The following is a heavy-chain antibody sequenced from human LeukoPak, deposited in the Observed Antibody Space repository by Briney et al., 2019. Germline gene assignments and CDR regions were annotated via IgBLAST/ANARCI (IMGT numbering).Heavy chain of an antibody. Sequence: ASVKVSCKASGYTFTGYYMHWVRQAPGQGLEWMGWINPNSGGTNYAQKFQGRVTMTRDTSISTAYMELSRLRSDDTAVYYCARAQSRSVVVVPRAPSDYWGQGTLVTVSS. CDR2: INPNSGGT. V-gene: IGHV1-2*02. J-gene: IGHJ4*02. CDR1: GYTFTGYY. D-gene: IGHD3-22*01. CDR3: ARAQSRSVVVVPRAPSDY.